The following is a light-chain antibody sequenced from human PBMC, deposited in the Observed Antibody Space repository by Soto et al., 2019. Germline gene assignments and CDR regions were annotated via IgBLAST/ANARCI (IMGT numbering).Light chain of an antibody. V-gene: IGKV3D-20*02. J-gene: IGKJ5*01. CDR2: GAS. CDR3: QQRHMWPIT. CDR1: QSVTSNY. Sequence: EIVLTQSPGTLSLSPGERATLSCRASQSVTSNYVAWYQQTPGQAPRLLFFGASIRATGIPDRFSGSGSGTDFTLTISRLEPEDSAVYYCQQRHMWPITFGQGTRLEIK.